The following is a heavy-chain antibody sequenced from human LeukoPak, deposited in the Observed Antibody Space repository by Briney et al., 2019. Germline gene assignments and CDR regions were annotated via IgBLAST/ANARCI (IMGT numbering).Heavy chain of an antibody. V-gene: IGHV5-51*01. Sequence: GESLKISCKGSGYSFNSYWIGWVRQMPGKGLEWMGIIYPGDSDTRYSPSFQGQVTFSADNSISTAYLQWSSLQASDTAIYYCARLLGPNRALDYWGQGTLVTVSS. J-gene: IGHJ4*02. CDR3: ARLLGPNRALDY. CDR2: IYPGDSDT. CDR1: GYSFNSYW.